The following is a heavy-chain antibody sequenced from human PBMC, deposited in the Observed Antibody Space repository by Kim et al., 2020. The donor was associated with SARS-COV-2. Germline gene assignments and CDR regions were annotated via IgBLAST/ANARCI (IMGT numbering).Heavy chain of an antibody. V-gene: IGHV4-39*01. D-gene: IGHD5-18*01. J-gene: IGHJ4*02. CDR2: IFYTGST. Sequence: SETLSLTCTVSGCSISSSDYYWGWIRQPPGKGLDWIGYIFYTGSTYYNPSLKSRVTISVDTSKNQFSLKLSSVTAADTAVYYCARATRRYTYGTLDYWGQGTLVTVSS. CDR1: GCSISSSDYY. CDR3: ARATRRYTYGTLDY.